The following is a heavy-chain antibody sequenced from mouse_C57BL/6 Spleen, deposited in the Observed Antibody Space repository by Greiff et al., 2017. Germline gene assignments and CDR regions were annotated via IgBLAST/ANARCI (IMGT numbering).Heavy chain of an antibody. CDR2: INPNNGGT. CDR1: GYTFTDYY. J-gene: IGHJ3*01. V-gene: IGHV1-26*01. D-gene: IGHD2-12*01. Sequence: VQLQQSGPELVKPGASVKISCKASGYTFTDYYMNWVKQSHGKSLEWIGDINPNNGGTSYNQKFKGKATLTVAQSSSTAYMELRSLTSEDSAVYYCASSSYAWFAYWGQGTLVTVSA. CDR3: ASSSYAWFAY.